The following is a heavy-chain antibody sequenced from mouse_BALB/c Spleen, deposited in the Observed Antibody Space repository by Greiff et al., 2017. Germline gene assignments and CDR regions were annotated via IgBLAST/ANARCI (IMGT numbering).Heavy chain of an antibody. CDR2: ISSGGSYT. CDR1: GFTFSSYG. D-gene: IGHD1-2*01. CDR3: ARHEDYGYYFDY. Sequence: EVQVVESGGDLVKPGGSLKLSCAASGFTFSSYGMSWVRQTPDKRLEWVATISSGGSYTYYPDSVKGRFTISRDNAKNTLYLQMSSLKSEDTAMYYCARHEDYGYYFDYWGQGTTLTVSS. V-gene: IGHV5-6*01. J-gene: IGHJ2*01.